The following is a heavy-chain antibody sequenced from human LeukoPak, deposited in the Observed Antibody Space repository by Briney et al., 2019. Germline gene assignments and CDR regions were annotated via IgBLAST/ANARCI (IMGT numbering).Heavy chain of an antibody. J-gene: IGHJ4*02. CDR2: IGSSGSTI. CDR3: ARDSSSWYFDY. D-gene: IGHD6-13*01. Sequence: GGSLRLSCAASGFTFSNYEMNWVRQAPGKGLEWVSYIGSSGSTIYYADSVKGRFTISRDNAKNSLFLQMSGLRAEDTAVYYCARDSSSWYFDYWGQGNLVTVSS. V-gene: IGHV3-48*03. CDR1: GFTFSNYE.